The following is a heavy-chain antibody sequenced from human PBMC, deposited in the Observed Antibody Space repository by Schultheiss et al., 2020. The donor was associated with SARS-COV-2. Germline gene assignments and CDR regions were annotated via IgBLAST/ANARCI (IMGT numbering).Heavy chain of an antibody. J-gene: IGHJ4*02. D-gene: IGHD2-21*01. Sequence: GSLSLTCTVSGGSISSSSYYWGWIRQPPGKGLEWIGSIYYSGSTYYNPSLKSRVTISVDTSKNQFSLKLSSVTAADTAVYYCARLGDWGYYFDYWGQGTLVTVSS. CDR1: GGSISSSSYY. CDR2: IYYSGST. CDR3: ARLGDWGYYFDY. V-gene: IGHV4-39*01.